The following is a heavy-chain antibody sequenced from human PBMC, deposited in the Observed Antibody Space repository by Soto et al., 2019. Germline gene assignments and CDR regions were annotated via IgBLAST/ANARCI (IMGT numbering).Heavy chain of an antibody. CDR2: IDYGGTA. J-gene: IGHJ5*02. V-gene: IGHV4-39*01. CDR1: YGSISVSNVF. CDR3: ARTTGRHLDL. D-gene: IGHD4-17*01. Sequence: PSETLSCTCTVSYGSISVSNVFWGWVRQPPGKGLEWIGNIDYGGTAYFNPSLGTRVTFPVYTSKNQFSLTLYSVTAADTAVYYCARTTGRHLDLWGQG.